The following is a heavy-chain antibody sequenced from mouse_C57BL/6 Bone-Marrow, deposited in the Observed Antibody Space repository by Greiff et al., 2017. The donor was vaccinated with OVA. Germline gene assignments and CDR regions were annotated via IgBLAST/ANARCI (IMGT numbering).Heavy chain of an antibody. V-gene: IGHV1-82*01. CDR2: IYPGDGDT. Sequence: QVQLKQSGPELVKPGASVKISCKASGYAFSSSWMNWVKQRPGKGLEWIGRIYPGDGDTNYNGKFKGKATLTADKSSSTAYMQLSSLTSEDSAVYFCARDNGYDRYYAMDYWGQGTSVTVSS. J-gene: IGHJ4*01. CDR3: ARDNGYDRYYAMDY. D-gene: IGHD2-2*01. CDR1: GYAFSSSW.